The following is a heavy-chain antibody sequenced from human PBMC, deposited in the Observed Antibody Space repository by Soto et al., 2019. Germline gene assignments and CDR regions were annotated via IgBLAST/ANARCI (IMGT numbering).Heavy chain of an antibody. V-gene: IGHV3-33*01. CDR2: IWYDGSNK. Sequence: GGSLRLSCAASGFTFSSYGMHWVRQAPGKGLEWVAVIWYDGSNKYYADSVKGRFTISRDNSKNTLYLQMNSLRAEETAGYYCARDPGDTTVTMIFRRYYYYGMDVWGQGTTVTVSS. CDR1: GFTFSSYG. D-gene: IGHD4-17*01. J-gene: IGHJ6*02. CDR3: ARDPGDTTVTMIFRRYYYYGMDV.